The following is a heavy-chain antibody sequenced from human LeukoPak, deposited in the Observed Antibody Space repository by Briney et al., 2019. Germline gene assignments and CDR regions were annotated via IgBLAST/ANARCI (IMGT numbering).Heavy chain of an antibody. Sequence: LGRSLRLSCAASGFTFSSYGMHWVRQAPGKGLEWVAVIWYDGSNKYYADSVKGRFTISRDNSKNTLYLQMNSLRAEDTAVYYCAKAIKYYYYYMDVWGKGTTVTVSS. CDR3: AKAIKYYYYYMDV. V-gene: IGHV3-33*06. D-gene: IGHD2-21*01. J-gene: IGHJ6*03. CDR2: IWYDGSNK. CDR1: GFTFSSYG.